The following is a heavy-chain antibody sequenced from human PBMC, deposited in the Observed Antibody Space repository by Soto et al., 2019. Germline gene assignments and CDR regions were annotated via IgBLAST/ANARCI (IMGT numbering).Heavy chain of an antibody. CDR3: AKDLWGTGYSSGGFDI. D-gene: IGHD3-9*01. V-gene: IGHV3-23*01. CDR1: GFTFSSYA. CDR2: ISGSGGNT. Sequence: EVQLLESGGGLVQPGGSLRLSCAASGFTFSSYAMSWVRQAPGKGLEWVSAISGSGGNTYYADSVKGRFTISRDNSKNTLYLQMNGLRAEDTAVYYCAKDLWGTGYSSGGFDIWGQGTMVTVSS. J-gene: IGHJ3*02.